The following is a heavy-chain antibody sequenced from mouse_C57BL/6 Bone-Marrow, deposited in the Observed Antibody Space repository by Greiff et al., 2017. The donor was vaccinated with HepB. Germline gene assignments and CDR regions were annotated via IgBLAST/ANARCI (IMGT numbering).Heavy chain of an antibody. CDR2: IYPGDGDT. CDR3: ARKEDGDYYAMDY. V-gene: IGHV1-80*01. CDR1: GYAFSSYW. Sequence: QVQLKESGAELVKPGASVKISCKASGYAFSSYWMNWVKQRPGKGLEWIGQIYPGDGDTNYNGKFKGKATLTADKSSSTAYMQLSSLTSEDSAVYFCARKEDGDYYAMDYWGQGTSVTVSS. J-gene: IGHJ4*01.